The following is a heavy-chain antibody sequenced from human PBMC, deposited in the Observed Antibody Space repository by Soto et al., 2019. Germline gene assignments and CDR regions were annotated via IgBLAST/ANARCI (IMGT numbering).Heavy chain of an antibody. J-gene: IGHJ6*02. V-gene: IGHV4-39*01. Sequence: SETLSLTSAVSGCSISTYNYSWGWIRKPPGKGLEWIGSIYYSGSTYYNPSLKSRVTISVDASKNQFSLKVSSGTAADTAVYYCARRRTSYGMDVWGQGNTVT. CDR1: GCSISTYNYS. CDR3: ARRRTSYGMDV. CDR2: IYYSGST.